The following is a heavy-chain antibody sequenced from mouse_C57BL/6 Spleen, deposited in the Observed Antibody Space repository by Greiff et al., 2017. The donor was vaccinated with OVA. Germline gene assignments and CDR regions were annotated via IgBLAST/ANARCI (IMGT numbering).Heavy chain of an antibody. V-gene: IGHV10-1*01. CDR1: GFSFNTYA. J-gene: IGHJ4*01. Sequence: GGGLVQPKGSLKLSCAAPGFSFNTYAMNWVRLAPGKGLEWVARIRSKRNNYATYYADSVKDRFTISRDDSESMLYLQMNNLKTADAAMYYCVRHRYAMDYWGQGTSVTVSS. CDR3: VRHRYAMDY. CDR2: IRSKRNNYAT.